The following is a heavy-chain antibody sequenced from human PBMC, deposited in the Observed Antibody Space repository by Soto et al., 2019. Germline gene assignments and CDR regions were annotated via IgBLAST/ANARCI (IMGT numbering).Heavy chain of an antibody. CDR3: ARDKDTVVVVASYNWFDP. V-gene: IGHV1-3*01. CDR1: GYTFTTYA. Sequence: ASVKVSCKASGYTFTTYAMHWVRQAPGQRLEWMGWINAGNGNTKYSQKFQGRVTITRDTSASTAYMELSSLRSEDTAVYYCARDKDTVVVVASYNWFDPWRPGTSVTV. J-gene: IGHJ5*02. CDR2: INAGNGNT. D-gene: IGHD2-15*01.